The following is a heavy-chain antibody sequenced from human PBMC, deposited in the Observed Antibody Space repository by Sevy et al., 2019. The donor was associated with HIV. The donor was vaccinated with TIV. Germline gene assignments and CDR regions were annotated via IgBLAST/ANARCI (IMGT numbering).Heavy chain of an antibody. Sequence: GGSLRLSCAASGFTFSSYDMHWVRQVTGQGLEWVSGIGIAGDTYYPGSVKGRFTISRENARNSLDLQMNSLRAGDTAVYYCVRGNNPGELGYWFAPWGQGPLVTVPS. J-gene: IGHJ5*02. CDR3: VRGNNPGELGYWFAP. V-gene: IGHV3-13*01. CDR2: IGIAGDT. D-gene: IGHD3-10*01. CDR1: GFTFSSYD.